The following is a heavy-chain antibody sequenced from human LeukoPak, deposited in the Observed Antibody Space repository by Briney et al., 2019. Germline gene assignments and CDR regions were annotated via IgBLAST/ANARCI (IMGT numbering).Heavy chain of an antibody. Sequence: GGSLRLSCAASGFTFSSYSMNWVRQAPGKGLGWVSSISSSSSYIYYADSVKGRFTISRDNAKNSLYLQMNSLRAEGTAVYYCARGGYSYGYGLEADYMDVWGKGTTVTVSS. CDR3: ARGGYSYGYGLEADYMDV. CDR1: GFTFSSYS. V-gene: IGHV3-21*01. J-gene: IGHJ6*03. D-gene: IGHD5-18*01. CDR2: ISSSSSYI.